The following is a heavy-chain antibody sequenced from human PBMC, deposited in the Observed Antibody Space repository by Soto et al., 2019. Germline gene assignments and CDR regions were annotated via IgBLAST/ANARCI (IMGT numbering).Heavy chain of an antibody. J-gene: IGHJ4*02. Sequence: QVQLVQSGAEVKKPGSSVKVSCKASGGTFSSYTVSWVRQAPGQGLEWMGRIIPILGIANYAQKFQDRVTITADKSTSTAYMELSSLRSEDTAVYYCASSVTSYFDYWGQGTLVTVSS. CDR2: IIPILGIA. V-gene: IGHV1-69*02. D-gene: IGHD4-17*01. CDR1: GGTFSSYT. CDR3: ASSVTSYFDY.